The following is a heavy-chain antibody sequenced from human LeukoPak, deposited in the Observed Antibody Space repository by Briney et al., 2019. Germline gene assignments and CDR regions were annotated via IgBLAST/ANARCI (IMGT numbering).Heavy chain of an antibody. CDR2: IIPIFGTA. V-gene: IGHV1-69*13. CDR1: GGTFSSYA. CDR3: ARDPYYYDSSGYYT. Sequence: ASVKVSCKASGGTFSSYAISWVRQAPGQGLEWMGGIIPIFGTANYAQKFQGRVTITADESTSTAYVELSSLRSEDTAVYYCARDPYYYDSSGYYTWGQGTLVTVSS. J-gene: IGHJ5*02. D-gene: IGHD3-22*01.